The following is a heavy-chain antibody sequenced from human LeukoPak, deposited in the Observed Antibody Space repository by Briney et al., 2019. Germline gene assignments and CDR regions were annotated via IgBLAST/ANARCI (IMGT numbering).Heavy chain of an antibody. J-gene: IGHJ6*02. Sequence: GASVKVSCKASGYTFTSYGISWVRQAPGQGLEWMGGIIPIFGTANYAQKFQGRVTITADESTSTAYMELSSLRSEDTAVYYCASGVAVAENYYYYYGMDVWGQGTTVTVSS. CDR2: IIPIFGTA. D-gene: IGHD6-19*01. CDR3: ASGVAVAENYYYYYGMDV. CDR1: GYTFTSYG. V-gene: IGHV1-69*13.